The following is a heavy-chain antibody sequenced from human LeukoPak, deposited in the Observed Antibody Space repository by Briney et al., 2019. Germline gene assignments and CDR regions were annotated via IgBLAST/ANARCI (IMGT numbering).Heavy chain of an antibody. Sequence: GASVKVSCKASGYTFTSYDINWVRQAIGQGLEWMGWMNPNSGNTGYAQKFQGRVTMTRNTSISTAYMELSSLRSEDTAVYYCARVRGEDGYNLHYWGQGTPVTVSS. V-gene: IGHV1-8*01. CDR3: ARVRGEDGYNLHY. J-gene: IGHJ4*02. CDR1: GYTFTSYD. D-gene: IGHD5-24*01. CDR2: MNPNSGNT.